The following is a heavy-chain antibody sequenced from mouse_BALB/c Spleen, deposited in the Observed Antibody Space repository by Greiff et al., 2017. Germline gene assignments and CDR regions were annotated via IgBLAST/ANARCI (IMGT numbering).Heavy chain of an antibody. J-gene: IGHJ2*01. CDR2: ISTYYGDA. Sequence: VKLQESGAELVRPGVSVKISCKGSGYTFTDYAMHWVKQSHAKSLEWIGVISTYYGDASYNQKFKGKATMTVDKSSSTAYMELARLTSEDSAIYYCARMITTSYYFDYWGQGTTLTVSS. CDR3: ARMITTSYYFDY. V-gene: IGHV1S137*01. D-gene: IGHD2-4*01. CDR1: GYTFTDYA.